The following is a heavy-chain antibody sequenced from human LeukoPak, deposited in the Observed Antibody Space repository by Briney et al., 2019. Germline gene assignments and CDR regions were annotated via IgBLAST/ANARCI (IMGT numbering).Heavy chain of an antibody. CDR1: GFTLSSNY. V-gene: IGHV3-53*01. Sequence: GGSLRLSCAASGFTLSSNYMSWVRQAPGKGLEWVSVIYSGGSTYYADSVKGRFTISRDNSKNTLYLQMNSLRAEDTAVYYCARDGGYCSGGSCHPYDAFDIWGQGTMVTVSS. J-gene: IGHJ3*02. CDR3: ARDGGYCSGGSCHPYDAFDI. CDR2: IYSGGST. D-gene: IGHD2-15*01.